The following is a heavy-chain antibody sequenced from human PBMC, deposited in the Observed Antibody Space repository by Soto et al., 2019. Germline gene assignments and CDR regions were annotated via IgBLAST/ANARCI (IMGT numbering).Heavy chain of an antibody. Sequence: EVQLVETGGGLIQPGGSLRLSCAASGFIVSSNYMSWVRQGPGKGLEWVSVIYSGGSTYYADSVKGRFTISRDNSKNKLYLQMNSLRAEDTAVYYCARASTYGSPWYYGMDVWGQGTTVTVSS. CDR3: ARASTYGSPWYYGMDV. V-gene: IGHV3-53*02. D-gene: IGHD3-10*01. CDR1: GFIVSSNY. CDR2: IYSGGST. J-gene: IGHJ6*02.